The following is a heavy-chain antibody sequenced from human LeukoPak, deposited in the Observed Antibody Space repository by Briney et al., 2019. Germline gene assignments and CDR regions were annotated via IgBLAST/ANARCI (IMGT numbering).Heavy chain of an antibody. CDR2: INHSGST. V-gene: IGHV4-34*01. J-gene: IGHJ4*02. D-gene: IGHD3-22*01. Sequence: SETLSLTCAVYGGSFSGYYWSWIRQPPAKGLEWIGEINHSGSTNYNPPLKSRFTISVATSKNQFSLKLSSVTAADTAVYYCATHQYYYDSSGSSPRDYWGQGTLVTVSS. CDR3: ATHQYYYDSSGSSPRDY. CDR1: GGSFSGYY.